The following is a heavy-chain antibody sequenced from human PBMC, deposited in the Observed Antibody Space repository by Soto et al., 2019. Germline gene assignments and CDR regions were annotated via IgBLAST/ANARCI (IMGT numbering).Heavy chain of an antibody. V-gene: IGHV5-10-1*01. D-gene: IGHD2-2*01. Sequence: LGESLKISCKGSGYSFSNYWIHWVRQMPGKGLEWMGRIDPGNSYTNYSPSFQGRVTISADTSIDTAYLQWSSLEVSDTAMYYCARMYCSSSSCLRGWGQGTQVTVSS. CDR2: IDPGNSYT. CDR3: ARMYCSSSSCLRG. J-gene: IGHJ4*02. CDR1: GYSFSNYW.